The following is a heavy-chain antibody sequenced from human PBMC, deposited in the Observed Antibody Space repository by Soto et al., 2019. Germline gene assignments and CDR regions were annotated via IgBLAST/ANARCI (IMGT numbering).Heavy chain of an antibody. CDR3: ARGLGLDIVATIRAFDI. Sequence: ASVKVSCKASGYTFTNYGISWVRQAPGQGLEWMGWINVYNGNTKYAQKVQGRVTMTRDTSISTAYMELSRLRSDDTAVYYCARGLGLDIVATIRAFDIWGQGTMVTVSS. J-gene: IGHJ3*02. D-gene: IGHD5-12*01. CDR1: GYTFTNYG. V-gene: IGHV1-18*01. CDR2: INVYNGNT.